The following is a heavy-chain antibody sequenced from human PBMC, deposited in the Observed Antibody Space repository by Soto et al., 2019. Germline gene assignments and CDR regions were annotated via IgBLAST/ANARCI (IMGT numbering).Heavy chain of an antibody. J-gene: IGHJ6*02. D-gene: IGHD4-17*01. Sequence: PGGSLSLSCTASGFTFGDYAMSWFRQAPGKGLEWVGFIRSKAYGGTTEYAASVKGRFTISRDDSKSIAYLQMNSLKTEDTAVYYCTREIYGDYGYYYYGMDVWGQGTTVTVSS. CDR2: IRSKAYGGTT. V-gene: IGHV3-49*03. CDR3: TREIYGDYGYYYYGMDV. CDR1: GFTFGDYA.